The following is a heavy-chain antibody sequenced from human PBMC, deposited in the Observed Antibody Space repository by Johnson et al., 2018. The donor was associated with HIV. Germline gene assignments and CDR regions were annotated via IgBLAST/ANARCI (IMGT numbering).Heavy chain of an antibody. CDR3: ARDQRLAAVATDGFDV. Sequence: VQLVESGGGLVQPGGSLRLSCAASGFTVSRNYMSWVRQAPGKGLEWVSVIYSGGSTYYADSVKGRFTISRDNSKNPLYLQMNSLRAEDTAVYYCARDQRLAAVATDGFDVWGQGTMVTVSS. CDR1: GFTVSRNY. J-gene: IGHJ3*01. V-gene: IGHV3-66*02. CDR2: IYSGGST. D-gene: IGHD6-13*01.